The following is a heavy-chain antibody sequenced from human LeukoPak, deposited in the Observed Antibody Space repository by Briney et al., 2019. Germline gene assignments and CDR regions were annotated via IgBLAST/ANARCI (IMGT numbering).Heavy chain of an antibody. Sequence: GGFLRLSCAASGFTFSDYYMSWIRQGPGKGLGWGSYISSSGSIIDYAGSVKGRFTISRDNPKNSLYQQTNSPRAEDTAVYYCARGSRSQRENDYRGQGTLVTASS. CDR1: GFTFSDYY. J-gene: IGHJ4*02. CDR2: ISSSGSII. V-gene: IGHV3-11*04. CDR3: ARGSRSQRENDY. D-gene: IGHD1-26*01.